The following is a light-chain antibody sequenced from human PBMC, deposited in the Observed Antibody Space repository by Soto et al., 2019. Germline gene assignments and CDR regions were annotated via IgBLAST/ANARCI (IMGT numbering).Light chain of an antibody. CDR1: SSDVGSYNR. J-gene: IGLJ1*01. CDR2: EVS. Sequence: QSVLTQPPSVSGSPGQSVAISCTGTSSDVGSYNRVSWYQQPPGTAPKVMIYEVSNRPSGVPDRFSGSKSGNTASLTISGLQADDEADYYCSSYTSSNTYAFGTGTKGTVL. V-gene: IGLV2-18*02. CDR3: SSYTSSNTYA.